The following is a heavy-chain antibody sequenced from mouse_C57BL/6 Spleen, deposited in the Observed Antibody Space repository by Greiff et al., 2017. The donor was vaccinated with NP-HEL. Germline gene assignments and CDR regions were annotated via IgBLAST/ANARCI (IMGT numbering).Heavy chain of an antibody. CDR1: GFTFSSYA. V-gene: IGHV5-4*01. CDR2: ISDGGSYT. CDR3: AREGYVRGNYVDY. Sequence: EVKLMESGGGLVKPGGSLKLSCAASGFTFSSYAMSWVRQTPEKRLEWVATISDGGSYTYYPDNVKGRFTISRDNAKNNMYLQMSHLKSEDTALYYCAREGYVRGNYVDYWGQGTTLTVSS. J-gene: IGHJ2*01. D-gene: IGHD3-2*02.